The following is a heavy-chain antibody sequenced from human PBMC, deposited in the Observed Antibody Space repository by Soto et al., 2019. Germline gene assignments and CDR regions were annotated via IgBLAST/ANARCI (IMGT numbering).Heavy chain of an antibody. CDR1: GFTFSSYA. D-gene: IGHD2-2*01. Sequence: QVQLVESGGGVVQPGRSLRLSCAASGFTFSSYAMHWVRQAPGKGLEWVAVISYDGSNKYYADSVKGRFTISRDNSKNXSYLQMNSLRAEDTAVYYCARGAVLVPAAILRYFDYWGQGTLVTVSS. CDR3: ARGAVLVPAAILRYFDY. V-gene: IGHV3-30-3*01. CDR2: ISYDGSNK. J-gene: IGHJ4*02.